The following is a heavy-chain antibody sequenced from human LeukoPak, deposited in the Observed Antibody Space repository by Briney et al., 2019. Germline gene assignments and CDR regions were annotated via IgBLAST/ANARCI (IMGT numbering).Heavy chain of an antibody. CDR3: AKDRDGGNPGAFDI. V-gene: IGHV3-30*04. J-gene: IGHJ3*02. D-gene: IGHD4-23*01. Sequence: GGSLRLSCAAPGFTFSSYAMHWVRQAPGKGLEWVAVISYDGSNKYYADSVKGRFTISRDNSKNTLYLQMNSLRAEDTAVYYCAKDRDGGNPGAFDIWGQGTMVTVSS. CDR1: GFTFSSYA. CDR2: ISYDGSNK.